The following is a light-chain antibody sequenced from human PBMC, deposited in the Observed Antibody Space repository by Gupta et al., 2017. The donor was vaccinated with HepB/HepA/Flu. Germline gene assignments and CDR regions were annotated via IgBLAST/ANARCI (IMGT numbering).Light chain of an antibody. Sequence: SALTQPPSASGSPGQSVTIPCTGTSSDVGGYNYVSWYQQHPGKAPKLMIYEVNRRPAGVHVRFSGSKSGTTASLTVAGLQADDEDDYYCSSYAGGKYVFGTGTKVTVL. CDR3: SSYAGGKYV. J-gene: IGLJ1*01. V-gene: IGLV2-8*01. CDR2: EVN. CDR1: SSDVGGYNY.